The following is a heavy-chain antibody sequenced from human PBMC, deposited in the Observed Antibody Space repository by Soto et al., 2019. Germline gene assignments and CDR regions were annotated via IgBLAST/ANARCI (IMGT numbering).Heavy chain of an antibody. CDR1: RGSISSDDYF. CDR3: GRVGHCYNGVCFQRSGWLTQGPHFDY. D-gene: IGHD2-8*01. CDR2: IYYSGST. J-gene: IGHJ4*02. V-gene: IGHV4-30-4*01. Sequence: SETLSLTCTVSRGSISSDDYFWSWIRQPPGKGLEWIGYIYYSGSTYYNPSLKSRVTISIDTSKNQFSLKLTSVTAADTAVYYCGRVGHCYNGVCFQRSGWLTQGPHFDYWGQGALVTVSS.